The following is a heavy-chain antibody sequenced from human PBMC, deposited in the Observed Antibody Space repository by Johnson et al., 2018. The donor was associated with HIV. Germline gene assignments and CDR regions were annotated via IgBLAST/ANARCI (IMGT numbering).Heavy chain of an antibody. CDR1: GFTVSSNY. V-gene: IGHV3-7*02. Sequence: VQLVESGGGVVRPGGSLRLSCAASGFTVSSNYMSWVRQAPGKGLEWVANIKQDGSEKYYVASVKGRFTISGDIAKNSLYLQMNSLRADDTAIYYCARASQGAYDMWGQGTMVIVSS. J-gene: IGHJ3*02. CDR2: IKQDGSEK. CDR3: ARASQGAYDM.